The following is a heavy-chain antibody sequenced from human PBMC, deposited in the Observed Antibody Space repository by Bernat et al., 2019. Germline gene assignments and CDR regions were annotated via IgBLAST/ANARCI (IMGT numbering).Heavy chain of an antibody. Sequence: EVQLVESGGGLIQPGGSLRLSCAASGFTVSSNYMSWVRQAPGKGLEWVSVIYSGGSTYYADSVKGRFTISRDNSKNTLYLQMNSLRAEDTAVYYCAKVGDYVWGSYRHDYWGQGTLVTVSS. J-gene: IGHJ4*02. V-gene: IGHV3-53*01. CDR3: AKVGDYVWGSYRHDY. D-gene: IGHD3-16*02. CDR1: GFTVSSNY. CDR2: IYSGGST.